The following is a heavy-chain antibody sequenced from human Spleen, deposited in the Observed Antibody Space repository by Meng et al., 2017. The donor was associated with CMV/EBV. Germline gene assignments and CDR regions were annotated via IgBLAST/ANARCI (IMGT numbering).Heavy chain of an antibody. CDR3: ARDYCSSTSCHGFDY. CDR1: GFTFSSYE. CDR2: ISSSGSTI. J-gene: IGHJ4*02. V-gene: IGHV3-48*03. Sequence: GGSLRLSCAASGFTFSSYEMNWVRQAPGKGLEWVSYISSSGSTIYYADSVKGRFTISRDNAKNSLYLQMNSLRAEDTAVYYCARDYCSSTSCHGFDYWGQGTLVTVS. D-gene: IGHD2-2*01.